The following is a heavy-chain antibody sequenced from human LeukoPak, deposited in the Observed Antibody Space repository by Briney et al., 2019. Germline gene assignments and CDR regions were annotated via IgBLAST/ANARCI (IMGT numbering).Heavy chain of an antibody. CDR3: ARIRDGYNDAYDI. V-gene: IGHV1-18*01. CDR2: ISAYNGDT. Sequence: GASVKVSCKASDYTFTSYGISWVRQAPGQGLERMGWISAYNGDTNYAQKLQGRVTMTTDTSTSTAYMELRSLRSEDTAIYYCARIRDGYNDAYDIWGQGTVVTVPS. CDR1: DYTFTSYG. J-gene: IGHJ3*02. D-gene: IGHD5-24*01.